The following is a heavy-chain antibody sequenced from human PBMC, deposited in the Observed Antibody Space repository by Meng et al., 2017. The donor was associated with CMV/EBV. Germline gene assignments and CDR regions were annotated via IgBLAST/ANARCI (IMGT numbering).Heavy chain of an antibody. CDR1: GFTFSSYD. CDR2: IRYDGSNK. V-gene: IGHV3-30*02. Sequence: GESLKISCAASGFTFSSYDMHWVRQAPGKGLEWVAFIRYDGSNKYYADSVKGRFTISRDNSKNTLYLQMNSLRAEDTAVYYCAKDSVRGITIFGVVNLGGWFDPWGQGTLVTVSS. J-gene: IGHJ5*02. D-gene: IGHD3-3*01. CDR3: AKDSVRGITIFGVVNLGGWFDP.